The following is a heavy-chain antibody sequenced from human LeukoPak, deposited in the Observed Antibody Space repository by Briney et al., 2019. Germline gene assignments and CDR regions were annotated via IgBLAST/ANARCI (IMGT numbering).Heavy chain of an antibody. J-gene: IGHJ6*02. V-gene: IGHV3-49*04. CDR1: GLSFADHA. D-gene: IGHD5-18*01. CDR2: IRSKAYRGTT. Sequence: GGSLRLSCTTSGLSFADHAMSWVRQAPGKGLEWVGFIRSKAYRGTTEYAASVKGRFTISRDDSNSIVYLQMNSLKSEDTALYYCARGPIQLWIHNAMDVWGQGATVTVSS. CDR3: ARGPIQLWIHNAMDV.